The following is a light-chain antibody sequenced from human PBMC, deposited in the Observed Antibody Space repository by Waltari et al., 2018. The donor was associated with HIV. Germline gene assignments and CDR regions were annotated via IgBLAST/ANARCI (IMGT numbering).Light chain of an antibody. V-gene: IGLV2-23*02. CDR2: DVT. CDR3: CSYAGITTWV. CDR1: SNALGRYDL. Sequence: QSALTQPASVSGSPGQSLTISCTAPSNALGRYDLVSWYQHQPGRAPKLIIYDVTKWPSGVSHRFSGSKSGATASLTISGLQAEDEADYYCCSYAGITTWVFGGGTKVTVL. J-gene: IGLJ3*02.